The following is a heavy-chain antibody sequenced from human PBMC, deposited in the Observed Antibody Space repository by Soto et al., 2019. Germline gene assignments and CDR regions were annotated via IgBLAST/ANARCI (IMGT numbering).Heavy chain of an antibody. J-gene: IGHJ4*02. CDR3: ARDGGYGSGSYRFDY. Sequence: QLELQESGPGQVKASQTLSLTCTVSGGSISSGGYYWSWIRQHPGKGLEWIGYIYYSGSTSYNPSLKSRVIISIDTSKNQFSLKVSSVTAADTAVYYCARDGGYGSGSYRFDYWGQGTLVTVSS. V-gene: IGHV4-31*03. CDR1: GGSISSGGYY. D-gene: IGHD3-10*01. CDR2: IYYSGST.